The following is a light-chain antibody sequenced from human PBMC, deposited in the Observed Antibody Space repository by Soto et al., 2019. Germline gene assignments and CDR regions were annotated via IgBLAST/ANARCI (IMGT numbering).Light chain of an antibody. J-gene: IGKJ1*01. Sequence: DIQMTQSPSSLSASGGDRVTITCRASQTISSYLNLYQQRPGKAPKLLIYGASTLQSGVPSRFSGSGSGTDFTLTISSLQPEDFATYYCQQTYSSPWTFGQGTKVEIK. CDR2: GAS. CDR3: QQTYSSPWT. V-gene: IGKV1-39*01. CDR1: QTISSY.